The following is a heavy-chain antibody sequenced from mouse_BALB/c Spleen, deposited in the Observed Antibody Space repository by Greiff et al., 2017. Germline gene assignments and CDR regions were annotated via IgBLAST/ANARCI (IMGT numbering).Heavy chain of an antibody. CDR3: ARGNYGHWYFDV. J-gene: IGHJ1*01. D-gene: IGHD1-1*01. CDR2: INPSTGYT. V-gene: IGHV1-7*01. CDR1: GYTFTSYW. Sequence: QVQLQQSGAELAKPGASVKMSCKASGYTFTSYWMHWVKQRPGQGLEWIGYINPSTGYTEYNQKFKDKATLTADKSSSTAYMQLSSLTSEDSAVYYCARGNYGHWYFDVWGAGTTVTVSS.